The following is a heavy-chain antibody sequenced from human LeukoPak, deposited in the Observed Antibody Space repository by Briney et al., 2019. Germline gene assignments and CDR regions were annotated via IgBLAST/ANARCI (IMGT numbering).Heavy chain of an antibody. CDR1: GFTFSDNY. D-gene: IGHD2-2*01. CDR2: ISSSGSI. CDR3: ARDREGYQLPQMHHYDMDV. V-gene: IGHV3-11*04. J-gene: IGHJ6*03. Sequence: GGSLRLSCAASGFTFSDNYMSWIRQAPGKGLEWVSYISSSGSIYYADSVKGRFTISRDNAKNSLYLQMNSLRAEDTAVYYCARDREGYQLPQMHHYDMDVWGKGTTVTISS.